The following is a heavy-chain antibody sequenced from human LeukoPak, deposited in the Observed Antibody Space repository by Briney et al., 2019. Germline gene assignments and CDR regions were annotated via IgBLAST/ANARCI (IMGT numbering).Heavy chain of an antibody. CDR3: ARQGPLTTAVTTRTNPFDC. J-gene: IGHJ4*02. CDR1: GGSISSYY. V-gene: IGHV4-4*07. CDR2: IYTSGST. Sequence: SETLSLTCTVSGGSISSYYWSWIRQPAGKGLEWIGRIYTSGSTNYNPSLKSRVTISVDTSKNQFSLKLNSVTAADTAVYYCARQGPLTTAVTTRTNPFDCWGQGTLVTVSS. D-gene: IGHD4-11*01.